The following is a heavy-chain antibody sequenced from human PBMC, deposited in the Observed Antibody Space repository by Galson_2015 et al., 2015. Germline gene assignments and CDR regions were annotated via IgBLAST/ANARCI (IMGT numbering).Heavy chain of an antibody. CDR2: INHSGST. CDR3: ARAPYCSSTSCSDY. D-gene: IGHD2-2*01. J-gene: IGHJ4*02. CDR1: GGSFSGYY. Sequence: ETLSLTCAVYGGSFSGYYWSWIRQPPGGGLEWIGEINHSGSTNYNPSLKSRVTISVDTSKNQFSLKLSSVTAADTAVYYCARAPYCSSTSCSDYWGQGTLVTVSS. V-gene: IGHV4-34*01.